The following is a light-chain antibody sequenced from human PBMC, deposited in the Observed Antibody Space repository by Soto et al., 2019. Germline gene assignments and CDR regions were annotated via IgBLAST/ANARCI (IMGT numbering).Light chain of an antibody. J-gene: IGLJ1*01. CDR2: EVS. Sequence: ALTQPPSASGSPGQSVTISCTGTSSDVGGYNYVSWYQQHPGKAPKLMIYEVSKRPSGVPDRFSGSKSGNTASLTVSGLQAEDEADSYCSSYAGSNNFVVFGTGTKVTVL. CDR3: SSYAGSNNFVV. V-gene: IGLV2-8*01. CDR1: SSDVGGYNY.